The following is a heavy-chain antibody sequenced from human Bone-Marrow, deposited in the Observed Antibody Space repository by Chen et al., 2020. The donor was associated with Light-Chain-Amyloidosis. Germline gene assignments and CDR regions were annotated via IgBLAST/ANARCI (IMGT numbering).Heavy chain of an antibody. CDR3: ARDVQLEGTGWFDP. J-gene: IGHJ5*02. V-gene: IGHV1-69*01. CDR1: VGPFSTYA. Sequence: QVQLVKSGAVVKKPGSSVKVSCKASVGPFSTYAISWVRQAPGQGLEWMGGIIPIFGTANDEQKFQGRVTITADESTSTAYMELSSLRSEDTAVYYCARDVQLEGTGWFDPWGQGTLVTVSS. D-gene: IGHD6-6*01. CDR2: IIPIFGTA.